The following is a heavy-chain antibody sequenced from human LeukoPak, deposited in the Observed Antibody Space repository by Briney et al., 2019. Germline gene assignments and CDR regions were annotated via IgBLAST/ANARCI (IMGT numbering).Heavy chain of an antibody. CDR2: VSHSGGT. CDR3: GRDGGYCGGGGCYSDY. J-gene: IGHJ4*02. CDR1: GGSFSDYY. Sequence: PSETLSLTCAVCGGSFSDYYWTWIRQPPGKGLEWIGQVSHSGGTNYNPSLKSRGTISADTSKNQFSLRLSSVTAADTAVYYCGRDGGYCGGGGCYSDYWGQGVLVTVSS. D-gene: IGHD2-15*01. V-gene: IGHV4-34*01.